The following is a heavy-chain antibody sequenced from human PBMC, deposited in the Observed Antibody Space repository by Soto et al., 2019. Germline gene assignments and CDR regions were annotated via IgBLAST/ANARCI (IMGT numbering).Heavy chain of an antibody. Sequence: SETLSLTCTISGGAINDHYWSFIRQPPGKGLEWIGYIYYNGNTNYNPSLESRVTISVDRSRNQFSLRLTSLTAADTAVYYCARVRTGYSDYWGRGALVTVSS. CDR2: IYYNGNT. CDR3: ARVRTGYSDY. CDR1: GGAINDHY. V-gene: IGHV4-59*11. J-gene: IGHJ4*02. D-gene: IGHD3-9*01.